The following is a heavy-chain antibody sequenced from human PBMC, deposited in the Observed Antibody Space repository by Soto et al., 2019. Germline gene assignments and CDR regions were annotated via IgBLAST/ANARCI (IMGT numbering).Heavy chain of an antibody. CDR1: GGSISSSNW. V-gene: IGHV4-4*02. D-gene: IGHD3-10*01. CDR2: IYHSGST. J-gene: IGHJ4*02. CDR3: ARVRRIGMSGSPGDS. Sequence: SETLSLTCAVSGGSISSSNWWSWVRQPPGKGLEWIGEIYHSGSTSYNPSLKTRVTMSVDTSKNQFSLRLSSVTAADTAVFYCARVRRIGMSGSPGDSWGQGTQVTVSS.